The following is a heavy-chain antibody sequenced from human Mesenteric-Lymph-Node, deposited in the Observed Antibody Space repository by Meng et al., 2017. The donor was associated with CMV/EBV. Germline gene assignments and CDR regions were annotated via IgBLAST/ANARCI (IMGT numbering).Heavy chain of an antibody. CDR1: GFTVSSHY. V-gene: IGHV3-53*05. Sequence: GESLKISCAASGFTVSSHYMNWVRQPPGKGLEWVSIIYTGDTTYYADSVKGRFTISRDNSKDMLYLQMNSLRAEDTAVYYCVKSAAIATQYFESWGQGTLVTVSS. CDR3: VKSAAIATQYFES. J-gene: IGHJ4*02. D-gene: IGHD2-21*01. CDR2: IYTGDTT.